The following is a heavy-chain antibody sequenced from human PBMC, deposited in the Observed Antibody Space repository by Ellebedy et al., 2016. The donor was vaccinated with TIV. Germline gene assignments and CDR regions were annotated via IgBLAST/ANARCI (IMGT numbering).Heavy chain of an antibody. V-gene: IGHV3-66*01. CDR2: IYRGGST. CDR1: GFTVSSNY. CDR3: SRDPYLHIGY. D-gene: IGHD2-21*01. Sequence: GGSLRLSCAASGFTVSSNYMSWVRQAPGKGLEWLSVIYRGGSTYYADSVNGRFTVYRDNSRNVLYLQMNSLRAEDTAVYYCSRDPYLHIGYWGQGTLVTVSS. J-gene: IGHJ4*02.